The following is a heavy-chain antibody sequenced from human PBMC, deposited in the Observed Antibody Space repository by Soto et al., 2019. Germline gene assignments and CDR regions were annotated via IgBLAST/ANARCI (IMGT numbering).Heavy chain of an antibody. J-gene: IGHJ6*02. Sequence: SETLSLTCTVSGGSISSYYWSWIRQPPGKGLEWIGYIYCSGSTNYNPSLKSRVTISVDTSKNQFSLKLSSVTAADTAVYYCAMWYNDYALSVRSRITINPVTSKNQFSVQMNSVTPEDTAVYYCARVVSVYSSSWYEGDYYNGMDVWGQGTTVTVSS. CDR3: AMWYNDYALSVRSRITINPVTSKNQFSVQMNSVTPEDTAVYYCARVVSVYSSSWYEGDYYNGMDV. D-gene: IGHD3-22*01. CDR1: GGSISSYY. V-gene: IGHV4-59*01. CDR2: IYCSGST.